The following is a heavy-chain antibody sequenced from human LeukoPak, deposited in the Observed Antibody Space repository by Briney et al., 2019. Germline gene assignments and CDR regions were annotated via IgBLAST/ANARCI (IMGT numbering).Heavy chain of an antibody. D-gene: IGHD6-6*01. CDR3: ARLVVEVAFDI. J-gene: IGHJ3*02. CDR1: GGSFSGYY. Sequence: PSETLSLTCAVYGGSFSGYYWSWIRQPPGKGLEWIGEINHSGSTNYNPSLKSRVTISVDTSKNQFSLKLSSVTAADTAVYYCARLVVEVAFDIWGQGTMVTVSS. CDR2: INHSGST. V-gene: IGHV4-34*01.